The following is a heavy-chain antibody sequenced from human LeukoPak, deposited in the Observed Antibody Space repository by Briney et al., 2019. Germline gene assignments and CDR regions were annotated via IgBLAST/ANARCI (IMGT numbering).Heavy chain of an antibody. D-gene: IGHD3-10*01. V-gene: IGHV3-30*18. Sequence: GGSLRLSCAASGFTFSSYGMHWVRQAPGKGLEWVAVISYDGSNKYYADSVKGRFTISRDNSKNTLYLQMNSLRAEDTAVYYCAKDRGGYYFDYWGQGTLVTVSS. CDR3: AKDRGGYYFDY. J-gene: IGHJ4*02. CDR2: ISYDGSNK. CDR1: GFTFSSYG.